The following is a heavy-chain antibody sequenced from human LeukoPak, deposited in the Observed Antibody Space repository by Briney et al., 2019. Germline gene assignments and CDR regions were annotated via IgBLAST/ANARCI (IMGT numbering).Heavy chain of an antibody. V-gene: IGHV1-2*02. CDR3: ARDPLFRYYGSGSPPDS. Sequence: GASVNVSCKAAGYTFTGYYMHWVRQAPGQGLEWMGWINPNSGGTNYAQKFQGRVTMTRDTSISTAYMELSRLRSDDTAVYYCARDPLFRYYGSGSPPDSWGQGTLVTVSS. J-gene: IGHJ5*02. CDR1: GYTFTGYY. CDR2: INPNSGGT. D-gene: IGHD3-10*01.